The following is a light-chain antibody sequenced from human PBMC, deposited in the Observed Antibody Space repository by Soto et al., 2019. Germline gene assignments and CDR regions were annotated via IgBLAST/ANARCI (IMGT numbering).Light chain of an antibody. J-gene: IGLJ3*02. Sequence: QSALTQPPSASGSPGQSVTISCTGTSSDVGGYNYVSWYQQHPGKAPKLMIYEVSKRPSGVPDRFSGSKSGNTASLTVSGLQAEDEADYYCSSYAGSNNPYWVFGEGTKLTVL. CDR1: SSDVGGYNY. CDR2: EVS. CDR3: SSYAGSNNPYWV. V-gene: IGLV2-8*01.